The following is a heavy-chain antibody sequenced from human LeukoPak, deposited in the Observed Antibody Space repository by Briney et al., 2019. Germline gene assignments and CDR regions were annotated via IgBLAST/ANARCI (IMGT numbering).Heavy chain of an antibody. CDR1: GFTFSSYA. CDR2: ISGSGGST. D-gene: IGHD6-6*01. J-gene: IGHJ4*02. Sequence: LAGGSLRLSCAASGFTFSSYAMSWVRQAPGKGLEWVSAISGSGGSTYYADSVKGRFTISRDNSKNTLYLQMNSLRAEDTAVYYCAKDRGYSSSLFGYWGQGTLVTVSS. V-gene: IGHV3-23*01. CDR3: AKDRGYSSSLFGY.